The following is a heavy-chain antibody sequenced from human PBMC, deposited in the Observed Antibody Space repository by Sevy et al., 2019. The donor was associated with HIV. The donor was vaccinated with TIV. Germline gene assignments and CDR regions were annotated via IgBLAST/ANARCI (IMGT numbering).Heavy chain of an antibody. D-gene: IGHD2-8*01. J-gene: IGHJ3*02. CDR3: AREGLMVYAIEGDAFDI. CDR1: GFTFSSYG. V-gene: IGHV3-33*01. Sequence: GESLKISCAASGFTFSSYGMHWVRQAPGKGLEWVAVIWYDGSNKYYADSVKGRFTISRDNSKNTLYLQMNSLRAEDTAVYYCAREGLMVYAIEGDAFDIWGQGTMVTVSS. CDR2: IWYDGSNK.